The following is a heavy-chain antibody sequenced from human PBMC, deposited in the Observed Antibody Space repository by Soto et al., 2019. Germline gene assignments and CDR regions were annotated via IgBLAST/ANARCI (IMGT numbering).Heavy chain of an antibody. CDR3: ARGRPPTTVTPDAFDI. CDR1: GFTFSSYS. D-gene: IGHD4-17*01. Sequence: PGGSLRLSCAASGFTFSSYSMNWVRQAPGKGLEWVSYISSSSSTIYYADSVKGRFTISRDNAKNSLYLQMNSLRAEDTAVFYCARGRPPTTVTPDAFDIWGQGTMVTVSS. V-gene: IGHV3-48*01. CDR2: ISSSSSTI. J-gene: IGHJ3*02.